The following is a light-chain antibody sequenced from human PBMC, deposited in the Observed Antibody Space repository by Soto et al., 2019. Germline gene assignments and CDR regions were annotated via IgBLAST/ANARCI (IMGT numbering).Light chain of an antibody. CDR1: QDITIY. CDR3: QQYDSLPPFT. CDR2: DAS. J-gene: IGKJ3*01. V-gene: IGKV1-33*01. Sequence: DIQMTQSPSSLSASVGDRVTITCQASQDITIYLNWYQQKPGKAPKLLIYDASNLETGVPSRFSGSGSGTNFTFTISGLLHEDIATYYCQQYDSLPPFTFGPGTKVDF.